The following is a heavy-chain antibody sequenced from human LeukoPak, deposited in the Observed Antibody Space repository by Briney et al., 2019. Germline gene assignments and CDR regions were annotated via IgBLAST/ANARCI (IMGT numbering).Heavy chain of an antibody. Sequence: ASQTLSLTCTVSGGSISSGNYYWSWIRQPAGKGLEWIGRMYISGNTNYNPSLKSRVTISVDTSKNQFSLKLSSVTAADTAVYYCARDPLKLFEFDPWGQGTLVTVSS. J-gene: IGHJ5*02. V-gene: IGHV4-61*02. CDR3: ARDPLKLFEFDP. D-gene: IGHD1-1*01. CDR2: MYISGNT. CDR1: GGSISSGNYY.